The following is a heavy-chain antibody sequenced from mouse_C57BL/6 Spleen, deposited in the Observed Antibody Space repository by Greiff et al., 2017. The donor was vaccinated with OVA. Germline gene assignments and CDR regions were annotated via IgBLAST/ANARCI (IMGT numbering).Heavy chain of an antibody. CDR2: LDPSDSYT. Sequence: QVQLKQPGAELVKPGASVKLSCKASGYTFTSYWMQWVKQRPGQGLEWIGELDPSDSYTNYNQKFKGKATLTVDTSSSTADMQLSSLTSEDSAVYYCEGYGYDGYFDYWGQGTTLTVSS. D-gene: IGHD2-2*01. CDR1: GYTFTSYW. V-gene: IGHV1-50*01. CDR3: EGYGYDGYFDY. J-gene: IGHJ2*01.